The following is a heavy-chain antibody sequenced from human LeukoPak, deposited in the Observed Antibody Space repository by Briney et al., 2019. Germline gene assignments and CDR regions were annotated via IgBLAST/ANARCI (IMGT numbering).Heavy chain of an antibody. CDR3: AKSYDSGWYVSDY. D-gene: IGHD6-19*01. CDR2: ISYDGTKK. J-gene: IGHJ4*02. Sequence: GGSLRLSCAASGFTFSSYGMHWVRQAPGKGLEWVAVISYDGTKKFYADSVKGRFTISRDNSKNTLYLQMNSLRAEDTAVYYCAKSYDSGWYVSDYWGQGTLVTVSS. CDR1: GFTFSSYG. V-gene: IGHV3-30*18.